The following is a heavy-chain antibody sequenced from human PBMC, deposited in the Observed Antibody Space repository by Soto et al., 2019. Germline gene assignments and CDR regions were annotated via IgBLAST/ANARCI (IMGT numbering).Heavy chain of an antibody. V-gene: IGHV4-31*03. Sequence: PSETLSLTCTVSGGSISSGGYYWSWIRQHPGKGLEWIGYIYYSGSTYYNPSLKSRVTISVDTSKNQFSLKLSSVTAADTAVYYCARNYYYGSGSSSEVDPWGQGTLVTVSS. D-gene: IGHD3-10*01. CDR3: ARNYYYGSGSSSEVDP. CDR2: IYYSGST. J-gene: IGHJ5*02. CDR1: GGSISSGGYY.